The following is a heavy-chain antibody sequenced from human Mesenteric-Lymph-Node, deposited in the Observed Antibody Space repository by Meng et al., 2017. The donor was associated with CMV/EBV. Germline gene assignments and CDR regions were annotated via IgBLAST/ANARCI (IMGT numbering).Heavy chain of an antibody. CDR2: IKQDGTEK. D-gene: IGHD3-16*01. CDR1: GFTFSSYW. J-gene: IGHJ4*02. Sequence: GESLKISCVASGFTFSSYWMSWVRQAPGKGLEWVANIKQDGTEKYYVDSVKGRFTISRDNAKNSLYMQMNSLRAEDTAMYYCARERVGSYADYWGQGTLVTVSS. V-gene: IGHV3-7*01. CDR3: ARERVGSYADY.